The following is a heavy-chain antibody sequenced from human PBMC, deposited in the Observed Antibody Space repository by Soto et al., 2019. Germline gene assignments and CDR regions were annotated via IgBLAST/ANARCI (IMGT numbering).Heavy chain of an antibody. V-gene: IGHV3-49*01. Sequence: PGGSLRLSCTASGFAFRDYAMSWLRQAPGKGLEWVGFIRSTPYGGTTDYTASVKSKFTNSREESKSIAYLQMNSLKTVYTAEYYCTRGRYYPPYYFDYWGQGTLVTVSS. CDR3: TRGRYYPPYYFDY. CDR1: GFAFRDYA. J-gene: IGHJ4*02. CDR2: IRSTPYGGTT. D-gene: IGHD3-22*01.